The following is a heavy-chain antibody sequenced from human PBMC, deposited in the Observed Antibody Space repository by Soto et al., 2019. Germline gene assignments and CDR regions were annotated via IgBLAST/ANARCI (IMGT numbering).Heavy chain of an antibody. CDR2: IYYSGST. Sequence: SETLSLTCTVSGGSISSSSYYWGWIRQPPGKGLEWIGSIYYSGSTYYNPSLKSRVTISVDTSKNQFSLKLSSVTAADTAVYYCARHRDDGSSGIYYKTSKFDYWGQGTLVTVSS. J-gene: IGHJ4*02. V-gene: IGHV4-39*01. CDR3: ARHRDDGSSGIYYKTSKFDY. D-gene: IGHD3-10*01. CDR1: GGSISSSSYY.